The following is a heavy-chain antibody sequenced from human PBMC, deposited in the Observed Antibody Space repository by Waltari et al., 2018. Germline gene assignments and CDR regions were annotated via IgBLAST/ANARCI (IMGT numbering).Heavy chain of an antibody. CDR2: INHSGST. J-gene: IGHJ6*03. CDR1: GGSFSGYY. D-gene: IGHD5-12*01. Sequence: QVQLQQWGAGLLTPSETLSLTCAAYGGSFSGYYWSWIRQPPGTGLEWIGEINHSGSTNYNPSLKIRVTISVDTSKNQFSLKLSSVTAADTAVYYCARTVVATMINYYYYYYMDVWGKGTTVTVSS. CDR3: ARTVVATMINYYYYYYMDV. V-gene: IGHV4-34*01.